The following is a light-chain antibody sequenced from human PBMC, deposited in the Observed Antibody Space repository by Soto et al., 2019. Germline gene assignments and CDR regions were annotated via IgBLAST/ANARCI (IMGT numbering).Light chain of an antibody. V-gene: IGKV3-20*01. CDR3: QQYGYSPPWT. J-gene: IGKJ1*01. CDR1: QSITSNY. CDR2: DAS. Sequence: EIVLTQSPATLSLYPGERATLSCRASQSITSNYLAWYQQKPGQAPRLLIYDASSRATGIPDRFSGSGSGTDFTLTISRLEPEDLGVYYCQQYGYSPPWTFGQGTKVDIK.